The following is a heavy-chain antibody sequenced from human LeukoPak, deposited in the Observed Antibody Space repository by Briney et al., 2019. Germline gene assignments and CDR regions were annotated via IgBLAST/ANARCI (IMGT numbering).Heavy chain of an antibody. D-gene: IGHD2-2*01. J-gene: IGHJ6*03. CDR3: ARGPSEDCSSTSCYVNYYYYYMDV. V-gene: IGHV1-2*02. Sequence: ASVKVSCKASGYTFTGYYMHWVRQAPGQGLKWMGWINPNSGGTNYAQKFQGRVTTTRDTSISTAYMELSRLRSDDTAVYYCARGPSEDCSSTSCYVNYYYYYMDVWGKGTTVTVSS. CDR2: INPNSGGT. CDR1: GYTFTGYY.